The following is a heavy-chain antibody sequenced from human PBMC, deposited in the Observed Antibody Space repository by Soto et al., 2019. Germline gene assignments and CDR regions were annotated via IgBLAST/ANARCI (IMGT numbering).Heavy chain of an antibody. CDR3: VTCPAMNYYDSSGYYYSWFDP. Sequence: QVQLQESGPGLVKPSQTLSLTCTVSGGSISSGDYSWSWLRHPTGKGLEGVGDIYYSGSTYYNPSLNSRVTIAVDTSKNQFSLKLSSVSAADTAVYYCVTCPAMNYYDSSGYYYSWFDPWGQGTLVTVSS. D-gene: IGHD3-22*01. J-gene: IGHJ5*02. CDR2: IYYSGST. V-gene: IGHV4-30-4*01. CDR1: GGSISSGDYS.